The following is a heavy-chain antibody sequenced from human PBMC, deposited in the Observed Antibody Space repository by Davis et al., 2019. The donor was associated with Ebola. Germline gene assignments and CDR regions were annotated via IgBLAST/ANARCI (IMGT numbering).Heavy chain of an antibody. Sequence: GESLKISCKGSRYSFTSYWIGWVRQVPGKGLEWMGIIYPGDSDTRYSPSFQGQVTISADKSISTAYLQWSSLKASDTAMYYCASVLLSNAFDIWGQGTMVTVSS. J-gene: IGHJ3*02. V-gene: IGHV5-51*01. D-gene: IGHD3-16*02. CDR2: IYPGDSDT. CDR1: RYSFTSYW. CDR3: ASVLLSNAFDI.